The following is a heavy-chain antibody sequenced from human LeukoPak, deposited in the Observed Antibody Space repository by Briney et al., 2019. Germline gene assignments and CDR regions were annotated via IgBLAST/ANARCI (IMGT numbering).Heavy chain of an antibody. CDR2: IKSKTDGGTT. J-gene: IGHJ4*02. V-gene: IGHV3-15*01. Sequence: GGSLRLSCAASGFTFSNAWMSWVRQAPGKGLEWVGRIKSKTDGGTTDYAAPVKGRFTISRDDSKNTLHLQMNSLKTEDTAVYYCTTENDYVWGSYRFDDYWGQGTLVTVSS. D-gene: IGHD3-16*02. CDR3: TTENDYVWGSYRFDDY. CDR1: GFTFSNAW.